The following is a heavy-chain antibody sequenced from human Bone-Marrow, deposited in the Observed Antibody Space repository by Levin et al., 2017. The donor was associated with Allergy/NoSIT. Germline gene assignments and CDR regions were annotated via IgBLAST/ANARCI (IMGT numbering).Heavy chain of an antibody. V-gene: IGHV3-48*01. CDR1: GFTFSAFG. Sequence: HPGGSLRLSCAASGFTFSAFGMNWVRQAPGKGLEWVSYISSSSLDISYADSVKGRFTISRDSAKNSLYLQMTSLSADDTAVYYCARDLPSKLSRGHSGYAEVYQYGMDVWGQGTTVTVSS. J-gene: IGHJ6*02. CDR3: ARDLPSKLSRGHSGYAEVYQYGMDV. D-gene: IGHD5-12*01. CDR2: ISSSSLDI.